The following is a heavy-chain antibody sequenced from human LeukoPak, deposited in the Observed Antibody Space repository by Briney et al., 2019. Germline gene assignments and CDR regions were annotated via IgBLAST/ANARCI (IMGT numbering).Heavy chain of an antibody. CDR3: TRGSIAYYYMDV. CDR1: GGSTSSYY. D-gene: IGHD3-22*01. Sequence: SETPSLTCPVSGGSTSSYYWSGIRQPPREGVGWIGNIYYSGSTNYNPSLKSRVTISVDTSKNQFSLKLSSVTAADTAVYYCTRGSIAYYYMDVWGKGTTVTISS. J-gene: IGHJ6*03. V-gene: IGHV4-59*01. CDR2: IYYSGST.